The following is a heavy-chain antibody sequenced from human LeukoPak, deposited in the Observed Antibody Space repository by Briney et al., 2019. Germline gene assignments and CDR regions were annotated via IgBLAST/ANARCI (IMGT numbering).Heavy chain of an antibody. CDR3: AKKRTYSGSYYPDY. D-gene: IGHD1-26*01. CDR2: ISGSGGST. J-gene: IGHJ4*02. CDR1: GFTFSSYA. Sequence: PGGSLRLSCAASGFTFSSYAMSWVRQAPGKGLEWVSAISGSGGSTYYADSVKGRFTISRDNSKNTLYLQMNSLRAEDTAVYYCAKKRTYSGSYYPDYWGQGTLVTVSS. V-gene: IGHV3-23*01.